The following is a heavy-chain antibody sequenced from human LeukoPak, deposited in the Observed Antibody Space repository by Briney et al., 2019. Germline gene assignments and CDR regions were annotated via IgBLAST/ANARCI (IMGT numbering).Heavy chain of an antibody. CDR3: ARDLYGTSGTH. CDR1: GFTFSSYS. Sequence: GGSLRLSCAASGFTFSSYSMNWVRQAPGKGLEWVSYISSSSSTIYYADSVKGRFTISRDNAKNSLYLQINSLRAEDTAVYYCARDLYGTSGTHWGQGTLVTVSS. D-gene: IGHD4-17*01. V-gene: IGHV3-48*04. J-gene: IGHJ1*01. CDR2: ISSSSSTI.